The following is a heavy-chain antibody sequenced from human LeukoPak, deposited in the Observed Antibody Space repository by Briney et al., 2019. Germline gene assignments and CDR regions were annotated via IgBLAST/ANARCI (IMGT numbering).Heavy chain of an antibody. Sequence: SETLSLTCTVSGGSISSTSYYWGWIRQPPGKGLEWIGSIYYSGSTYYNPSLKSRVTISVDTSKNQFSLKLSSVTAADTAVYYCARARYYDSSAAVSAYGMDVWGQGTTVTVSS. J-gene: IGHJ6*02. CDR2: IYYSGST. D-gene: IGHD3-22*01. CDR1: GGSISSTSYY. V-gene: IGHV4-39*07. CDR3: ARARYYDSSAAVSAYGMDV.